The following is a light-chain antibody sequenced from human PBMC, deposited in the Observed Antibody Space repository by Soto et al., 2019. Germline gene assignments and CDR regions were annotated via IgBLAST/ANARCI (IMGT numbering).Light chain of an antibody. V-gene: IGKV1-5*03. CDR1: QSISSW. CDR3: QQYNDLWT. CDR2: KAS. Sequence: DIQMTQSPSTLSASVGDRVTITCRASQSISSWLAWYQQKPGQAPKLLIYKASTLQSGVPSRFSGSGSGTECTLAISSLQPDDSATYYCQQYNDLWTPGQGTKVDIK. J-gene: IGKJ1*01.